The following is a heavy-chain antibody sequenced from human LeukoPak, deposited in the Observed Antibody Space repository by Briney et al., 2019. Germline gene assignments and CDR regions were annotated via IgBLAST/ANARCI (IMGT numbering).Heavy chain of an antibody. CDR3: AIGYYYDSSGYYYFPDY. CDR2: ISAYNGNT. CDR1: GYTFTSYG. Sequence: ASVKVSCKASGYTFTSYGISWVRRAPGQGLEWMGWISAYNGNTNYAQKLQGRVTMTTDTSTSTAYMELRSLRSDDTAVYYCAIGYYYDSSGYYYFPDYWGQGTLVTVSS. D-gene: IGHD3-22*01. V-gene: IGHV1-18*01. J-gene: IGHJ4*02.